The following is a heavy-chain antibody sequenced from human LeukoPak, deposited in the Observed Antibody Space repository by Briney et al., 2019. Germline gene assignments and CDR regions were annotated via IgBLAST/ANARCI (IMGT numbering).Heavy chain of an antibody. Sequence: EASVKVSCKASGYTFTAYYIHWVRQAPGQGLEWMGWINPNSGGTNYAQKFRGRVTMTRDTSISTAYMELSRLRSDDTAVYYCARLPDSQGNWFDPWGQGTLVTVSS. V-gene: IGHV1-2*02. J-gene: IGHJ5*02. D-gene: IGHD3-22*01. CDR3: ARLPDSQGNWFDP. CDR2: INPNSGGT. CDR1: GYTFTAYY.